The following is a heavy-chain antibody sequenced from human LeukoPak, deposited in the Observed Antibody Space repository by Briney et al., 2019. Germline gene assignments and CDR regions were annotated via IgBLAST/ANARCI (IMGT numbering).Heavy chain of an antibody. J-gene: IGHJ6*03. CDR3: AKDGHCSSTSCYYMDV. Sequence: GGSLRLSCAASGFTFSSYGMHWVRQAPGKGLEWVAFLRYDRTNKNYADSVKGRFTISRDNSKNTLYLQMNSLRAEDTAVYYCAKDGHCSSTSCYYMDVWGKGTTVTVSS. CDR2: LRYDRTNK. D-gene: IGHD2-2*01. V-gene: IGHV3-30*02. CDR1: GFTFSSYG.